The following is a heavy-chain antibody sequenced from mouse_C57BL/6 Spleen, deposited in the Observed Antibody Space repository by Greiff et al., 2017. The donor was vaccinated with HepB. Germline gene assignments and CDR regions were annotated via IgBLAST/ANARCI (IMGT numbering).Heavy chain of an antibody. J-gene: IGHJ1*03. D-gene: IGHD1-1*01. CDR3: ARDYGSREDWYFDV. Sequence: EVMLVESGGGLVKPGGSLKLSCAASGFTFSDYGMHWVRQAPEKGLEWVAYISSGSSTIYYADTVKGRFTISRDNAKNTLFLQMTSLRSEDTAMYYCARDYGSREDWYFDVWGTGTTVTVSS. CDR2: ISSGSSTI. V-gene: IGHV5-17*01. CDR1: GFTFSDYG.